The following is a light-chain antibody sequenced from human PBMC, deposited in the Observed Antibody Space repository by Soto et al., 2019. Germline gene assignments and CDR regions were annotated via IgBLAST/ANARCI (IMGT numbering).Light chain of an antibody. Sequence: DIQMTQSPSAMSASVGDRVTITCRASHGIHKYLAWFQQKPGKVPKRLIYGASSLQSGVPSRFSGSGSGTEFTLTISSLQPEDFATYYCLQHNFYPPTFGQGTRLE. CDR2: GAS. CDR3: LQHNFYPPT. CDR1: HGIHKY. J-gene: IGKJ5*01. V-gene: IGKV1-17*03.